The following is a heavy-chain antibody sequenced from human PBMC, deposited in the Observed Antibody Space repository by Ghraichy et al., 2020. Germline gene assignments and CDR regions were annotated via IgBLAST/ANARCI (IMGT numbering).Heavy chain of an antibody. CDR2: IRSKAYGGTT. Sequence: GESLNISCTASGFTFGDYAMSWFRQAPGKGLEWVGFIRSKAYGGTTEYAASVKGRFTISRDDSKSIAYLQMNSLKTEDTAVYYCTRSPVGVSFPNDYWGQGTLVTVSS. CDR3: TRSPVGVSFPNDY. D-gene: IGHD4-23*01. J-gene: IGHJ4*02. CDR1: GFTFGDYA. V-gene: IGHV3-49*03.